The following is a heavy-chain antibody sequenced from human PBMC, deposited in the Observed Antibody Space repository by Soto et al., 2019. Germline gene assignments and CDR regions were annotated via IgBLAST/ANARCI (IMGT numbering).Heavy chain of an antibody. J-gene: IGHJ5*02. CDR2: IYYSGST. V-gene: IGHV4-31*03. CDR1: GGSISSGGYY. CDR3: ERLEYSGYPPQFEP. D-gene: IGHD5-12*01. Sequence: SETLSLTCTVSGGSISSGGYYWSWIRQHPGKGLEWIGYIYYSGSTYYNPSLKSRVTISVDTSKNQFSLKLSSVTAADTAVYYCERLEYSGYPPQFEPRGQGTLVTVSS.